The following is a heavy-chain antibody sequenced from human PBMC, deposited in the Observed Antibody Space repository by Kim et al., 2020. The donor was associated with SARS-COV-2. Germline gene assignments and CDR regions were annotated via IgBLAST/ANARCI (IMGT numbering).Heavy chain of an antibody. V-gene: IGHV3-48*03. CDR3: AREFGDSSTY. D-gene: IGHD3-22*01. J-gene: IGHJ4*02. CDR2: TI. Sequence: TIYYADSGKGRFTISRDNAKNSLYLQMNSLRAEDTAVYYCAREFGDSSTYWGQGTLVTVSS.